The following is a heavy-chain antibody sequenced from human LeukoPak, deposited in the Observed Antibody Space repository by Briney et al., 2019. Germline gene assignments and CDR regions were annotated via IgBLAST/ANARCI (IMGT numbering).Heavy chain of an antibody. V-gene: IGHV3-21*04. CDR1: GFTFSSYS. Sequence: SGGSLRLSCAASGFTFSSYSMNWVRQAPGKGLEWVSSISSSSYIYYADSVKGRFTISRDNAKNTVYLQMNSLRVEDTGVYYCASALTTVTPHFHYWGQGTLVTVSS. CDR2: ISSSSYI. J-gene: IGHJ4*02. D-gene: IGHD4-17*01. CDR3: ASALTTVTPHFHY.